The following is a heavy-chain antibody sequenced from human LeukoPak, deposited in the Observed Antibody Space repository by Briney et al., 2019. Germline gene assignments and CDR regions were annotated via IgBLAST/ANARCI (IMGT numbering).Heavy chain of an antibody. CDR2: GGSA. J-gene: IGHJ6*02. CDR1: GGDTVSGGSFSNYY. CDR3: ARTRRHYYGSGKNLSPWPAGLDV. Sequence: SETLSLTCTVSGGDTVSGGSFSNYYWTWIRQPPGKGLEWIGYGGSANYNPSLKSRVTISIDTSKRHFSLTLSSVTAADTAVYYCARTRRHYYGSGKNLSPWPAGLDVWGQGTTVTVS. V-gene: IGHV4-59*01. D-gene: IGHD3-10*01.